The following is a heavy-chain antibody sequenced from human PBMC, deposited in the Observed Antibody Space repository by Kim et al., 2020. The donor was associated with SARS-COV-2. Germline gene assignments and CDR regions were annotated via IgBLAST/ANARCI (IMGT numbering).Heavy chain of an antibody. CDR2: ISAYSANT. D-gene: IGHD6-6*01. CDR1: GYTLSNDG. CDR3: ATLAARPYYYDS. V-gene: IGHV1-18*01. Sequence: ASVKVSCKTSGYTLSNDGVSWVRQAPGQGLEWLGWISAYSANTNSAQKFQDRVTLTTKTSTSTAYMELRSLRSDDTAVYYCATLAARPYYYDSWGQGTLVTVSS. J-gene: IGHJ4*02.